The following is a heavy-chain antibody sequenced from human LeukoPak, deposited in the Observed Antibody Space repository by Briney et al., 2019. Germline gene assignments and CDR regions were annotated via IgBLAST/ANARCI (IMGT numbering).Heavy chain of an antibody. CDR2: IYSGGST. CDR1: GFTVSSSH. Sequence: PGGSLRLSCAASGFTVSSSHMSGVRLAPGKGLEWVSIIYSGGSTSYADSVKGRFIISRDNSKNTLYLQMNSLRAEDTAVYYCARRSPIAGAGPRRLEDWGQGTLVTVSS. J-gene: IGHJ4*02. V-gene: IGHV3-53*01. D-gene: IGHD6-13*01. CDR3: ARRSPIAGAGPRRLED.